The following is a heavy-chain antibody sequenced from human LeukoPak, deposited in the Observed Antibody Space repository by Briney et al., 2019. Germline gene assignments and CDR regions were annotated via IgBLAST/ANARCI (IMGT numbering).Heavy chain of an antibody. J-gene: IGHJ6*03. CDR1: GFTFSSYS. CDR2: ISSSSSTI. V-gene: IGHV3-48*04. CDR3: AGAARQYYYYYMDV. Sequence: PGGSLRLSCAASGFTFSSYSMNWVRQAPGKGLEWVSYISSSSSTIYYADSVKGRFTISRDNAKNSLYLQMNSLRAEDTAVYYCAGAARQYYYYYMDVWGKGTTVTVSS. D-gene: IGHD6-6*01.